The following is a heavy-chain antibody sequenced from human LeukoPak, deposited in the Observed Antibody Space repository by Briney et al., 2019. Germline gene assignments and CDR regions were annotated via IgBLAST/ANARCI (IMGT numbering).Heavy chain of an antibody. J-gene: IGHJ4*02. V-gene: IGHV3-49*04. CDR2: IRSRIYGGAP. Sequence: PGRSLRLSCLTSGFTFRDYGLGWVRQAPGMGLEWVSFIRSRIYGGAPEYAASVRGRFSVSRDDSESIAYLQMNNLKSEDTAVYYCARGQTVSGAKYYFDFWSPGTWLPSPQ. D-gene: IGHD3-10*01. CDR3: ARGQTVSGAKYYFDF. CDR1: GFTFRDYG.